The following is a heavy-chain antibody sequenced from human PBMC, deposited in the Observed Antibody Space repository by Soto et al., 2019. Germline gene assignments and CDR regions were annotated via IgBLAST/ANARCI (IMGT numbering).Heavy chain of an antibody. CDR2: IWSDGSNE. D-gene: IGHD3-10*01. V-gene: IGHV3-33*01. Sequence: QVQLVEYGGGVVQPGRSLRLSCAASGFTFSHYAMHWARQAPGKGLEWVALIWSDGSNENYADSVRGRFTISRDNPKNTLYLQMNSLRAEDTAVYYGARDSGSAPWDYWGQASLVTVSS. J-gene: IGHJ4*02. CDR3: ARDSGSAPWDY. CDR1: GFTFSHYA.